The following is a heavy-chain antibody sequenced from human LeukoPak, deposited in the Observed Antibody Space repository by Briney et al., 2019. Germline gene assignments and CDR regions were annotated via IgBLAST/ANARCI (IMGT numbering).Heavy chain of an antibody. D-gene: IGHD6-6*01. CDR3: ARSDSSSGAFDI. Sequence: PSETLSLTCTASGGSISSGSYYWSWIRQPAGKGLEWIGRIYTSGSTNYNPSLKSRVTISVDTSKNQFSLKLSSVTAADTAVYYCARSDSSSGAFDIWGQGTMVTVSS. J-gene: IGHJ3*02. CDR1: GGSISSGSYY. V-gene: IGHV4-61*02. CDR2: IYTSGST.